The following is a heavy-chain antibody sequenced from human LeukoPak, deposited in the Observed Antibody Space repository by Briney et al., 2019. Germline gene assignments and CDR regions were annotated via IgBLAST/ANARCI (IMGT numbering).Heavy chain of an antibody. CDR1: GSIFDDYA. CDR2: ISWNSGSI. CDR3: AKDRDYSSSGASVDY. D-gene: IGHD6-6*01. Sequence: SGRSLRLSCAASGSIFDDYAMHWVRQAPGKGLEWVSGISWNSGSIGYADSVKGRFTISRDNAKNSLYLQMNSLRAEDTALYYCAKDRDYSSSGASVDYWGQGTLVTVSS. J-gene: IGHJ4*02. V-gene: IGHV3-9*01.